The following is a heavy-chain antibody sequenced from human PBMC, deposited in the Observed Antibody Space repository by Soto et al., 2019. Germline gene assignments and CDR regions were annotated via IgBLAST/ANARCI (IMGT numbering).Heavy chain of an antibody. CDR2: IYFRGNT. Sequence: QLQLQESGPGLVKPSETLSLTCSVSGDSINSDKYYWGWIRQPPGKGLEWIGSIYFRGNTYYNPSLQTRVTISLVKSTSQFSLKLNSVTAADSAVYFCARLEGLATISYYFDFWGQGALVTVSS. V-gene: IGHV4-39*01. CDR1: GDSINSDKYY. D-gene: IGHD3-9*01. CDR3: ARLEGLATISYYFDF. J-gene: IGHJ4*02.